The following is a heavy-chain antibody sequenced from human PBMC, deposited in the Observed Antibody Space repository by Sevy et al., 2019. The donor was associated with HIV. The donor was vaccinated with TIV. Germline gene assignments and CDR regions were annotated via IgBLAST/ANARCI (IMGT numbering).Heavy chain of an antibody. D-gene: IGHD3-22*01. CDR1: GYTFTSYG. CDR2: ISAYNGNT. Sequence: ASEKVSCKASGYTFTSYGISWVRQAPGQGLEWMGWISAYNGNTNYAQKLQGRVTMTTDTSTSTAYMELRSLRSDDTAVYYCASCYYYDSSGYPEWEYFQHWGQGTLVTVSS. CDR3: ASCYYYDSSGYPEWEYFQH. J-gene: IGHJ1*01. V-gene: IGHV1-18*01.